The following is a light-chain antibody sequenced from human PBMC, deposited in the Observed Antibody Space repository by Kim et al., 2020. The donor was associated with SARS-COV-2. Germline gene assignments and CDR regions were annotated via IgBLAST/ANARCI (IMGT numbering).Light chain of an antibody. Sequence: ASVGDRDTTPCRTTQRISGHLNWYQQKPGRAPILLSSTTSPLQGGVPSRFSGSVSETDFTLTISSLQPEDFATYICQQSYITPFTFVPRTKVGIK. CDR1: QRISGH. J-gene: IGKJ3*01. CDR3: QQSYITPFT. V-gene: IGKV1-39*01. CDR2: TTS.